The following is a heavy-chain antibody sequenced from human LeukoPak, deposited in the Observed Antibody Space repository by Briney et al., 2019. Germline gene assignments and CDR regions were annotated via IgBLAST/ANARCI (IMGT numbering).Heavy chain of an antibody. D-gene: IGHD2-8*01. Sequence: ASVKLSCKASGYTFTSHYMHWVRQAPGQGLEWMGIINPSGGSTSYAQKFQGRVIMTRDTSTSTVYMEMSSLRSEDTAVYYCARQRGGQYEDGFDMWGQGTMVTVPS. V-gene: IGHV1-46*01. CDR2: INPSGGST. CDR3: ARQRGGQYEDGFDM. CDR1: GYTFTSHY. J-gene: IGHJ3*02.